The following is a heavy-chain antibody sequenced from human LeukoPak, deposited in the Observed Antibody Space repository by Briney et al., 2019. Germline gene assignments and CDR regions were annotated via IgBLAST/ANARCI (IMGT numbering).Heavy chain of an antibody. D-gene: IGHD3-22*01. J-gene: IGHJ4*02. CDR3: ARPGPTYYYDSSGYFG. CDR2: INHSGST. Sequence: SETLSLTCAVYGGSFSGYYWSWIRQPPGKGLEWMGEINHSGSTNYNPSLKSRVTISVDTSKNQFSLKLSSVTAADTAVYYCARPGPTYYYDSSGYFGWGQGTLVTVSS. V-gene: IGHV4-34*01. CDR1: GGSFSGYY.